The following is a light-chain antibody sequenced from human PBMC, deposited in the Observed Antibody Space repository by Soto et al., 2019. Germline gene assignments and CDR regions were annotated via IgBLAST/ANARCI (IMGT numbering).Light chain of an antibody. CDR2: GIS. Sequence: EIVLTQSPATLSVSPGERASLSCRASQSVNSNYLAWYQQKPGQAPRLLIYGISSRATGIPARFSGSGSGTEFTLTISSLPPEDFAVYYCQQYSKWPITFGQGTRLEIK. J-gene: IGKJ5*01. CDR3: QQYSKWPIT. CDR1: QSVNSN. V-gene: IGKV3D-15*01.